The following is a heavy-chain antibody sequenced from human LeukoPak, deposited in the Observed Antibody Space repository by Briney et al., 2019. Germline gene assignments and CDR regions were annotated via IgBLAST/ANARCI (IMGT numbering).Heavy chain of an antibody. CDR2: IRSKANSYAT. Sequence: GGSLRLSCAASGFTFSGSAMHWVRQASGKGLEWVGRIRSKANSYATAYAASVKGRFTISGDDSKNTAYLQMNSLKTEDTAVYYCTRLPYYYDSSGYPFNDYWGQGTLVTVSS. V-gene: IGHV3-73*01. CDR1: GFTFSGSA. D-gene: IGHD3-22*01. CDR3: TRLPYYYDSSGYPFNDY. J-gene: IGHJ4*02.